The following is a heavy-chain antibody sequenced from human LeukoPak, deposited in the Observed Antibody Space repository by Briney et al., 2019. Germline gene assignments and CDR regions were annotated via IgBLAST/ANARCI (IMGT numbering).Heavy chain of an antibody. CDR2: INPNSGDT. D-gene: IGHD1-26*01. V-gene: IGHV1-2*06. CDR3: ARDMPYSGSYGGYYFDY. CDR1: GYTFTGYY. J-gene: IGHJ4*02. Sequence: GASVKVSCKTSGYTFTGYYMYWVRQAPGQGLEWMGRINPNSGDTNYAQKLQGRVTMTTDTSTSTAYMELRSLRSDDTAVYYCARDMPYSGSYGGYYFDYWGQGTLVTVSS.